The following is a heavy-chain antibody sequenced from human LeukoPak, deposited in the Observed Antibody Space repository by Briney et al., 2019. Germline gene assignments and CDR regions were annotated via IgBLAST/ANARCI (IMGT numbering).Heavy chain of an antibody. Sequence: ASVKVSCKASGYTFGSYDVNWVRQATGQGLEWMGWMNPNSGNTGYVQKFQGRVTMTRDTSITTAYMELSSLRSDDTAVYYCARGVTGTTLTIDPWGQGTLVTVSS. V-gene: IGHV1-8*01. CDR2: MNPNSGNT. D-gene: IGHD1-7*01. CDR3: ARGVTGTTLTIDP. CDR1: GYTFGSYD. J-gene: IGHJ5*02.